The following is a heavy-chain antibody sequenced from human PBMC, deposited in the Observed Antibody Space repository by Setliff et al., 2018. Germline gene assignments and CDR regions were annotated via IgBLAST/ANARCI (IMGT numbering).Heavy chain of an antibody. CDR3: ARGGGYGSGGSFHYAPFDY. CDR1: GGSISSGDAS. J-gene: IGHJ4*02. Sequence: PSETLSLTCAVSGGSISSGDASWSWVRPPPGKGLEWIGYKYHAGSTNYNPSLESRITISIAKPNKQFTLELRSLTAADTALYCCARGGGYGSGGSFHYAPFDYWGQGTLVTVSS. CDR2: KYHAGST. V-gene: IGHV4-30-2*01. D-gene: IGHD3-10*01.